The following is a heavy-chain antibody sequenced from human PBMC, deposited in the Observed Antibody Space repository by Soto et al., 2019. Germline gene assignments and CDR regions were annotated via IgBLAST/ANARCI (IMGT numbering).Heavy chain of an antibody. D-gene: IGHD1-26*01. CDR3: SALGV. Sequence: EVQLVESGGGLVEPGGSLRLSCAASGFNFINAWMHWVRQAPGKGLEWVGRIKSKTAGGTTDYAAPVKGRLIISRDDSKNTLYLQIKSLKMEDTAVYYCSALGVWGQGTTVTVAS. V-gene: IGHV3-15*07. J-gene: IGHJ6*02. CDR1: GFNFINAW. CDR2: IKSKTAGGTT.